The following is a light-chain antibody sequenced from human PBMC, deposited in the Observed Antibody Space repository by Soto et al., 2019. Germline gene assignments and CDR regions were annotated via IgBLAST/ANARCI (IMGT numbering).Light chain of an antibody. J-gene: IGKJ4*01. CDR3: QQYGTSPPD. Sequence: EIVLTLSPGTLSLSPGERATLSCRASQSVISTDLAWYQQKPGQAPRLLVYAASSRASGIPDRFSGSGSGTDFTLTISRLEPEDFAVYYCQQYGTSPPDFGGGTKV. CDR1: QSVISTD. CDR2: AAS. V-gene: IGKV3-20*01.